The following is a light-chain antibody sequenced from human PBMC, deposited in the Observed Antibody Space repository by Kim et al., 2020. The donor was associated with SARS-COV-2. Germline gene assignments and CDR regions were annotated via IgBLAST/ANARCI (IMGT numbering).Light chain of an antibody. CDR2: LNSDGSH. CDR1: SRHSSYA. V-gene: IGLV4-69*01. CDR3: QSWGTDYWV. Sequence: QLVLTQSPSASASLGASVKLTCTLSSRHSSYAIAWHQQQPEKGPRYLMKLNSDGSHSKGDGIPDRFSGSSSGAERYLTISSLQSEDEADYYCQSWGTDYWVFGGGTKVTVL. J-gene: IGLJ3*02.